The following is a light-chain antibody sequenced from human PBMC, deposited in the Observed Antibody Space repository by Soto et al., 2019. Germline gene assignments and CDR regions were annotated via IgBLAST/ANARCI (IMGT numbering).Light chain of an antibody. CDR1: SSNIGSNY. J-gene: IGLJ2*01. CDR2: RNN. Sequence: QLVLTQPPSASGTPGQRVTISCSGSSSNIGSNYVYWFQQVPGTAPKLLIYRNNRRPSGVPDRFSGSKSGTSASLAISGLRSEDEGDYYCAAWDDSLSGVVFGGGTKLTVL. V-gene: IGLV1-47*01. CDR3: AAWDDSLSGVV.